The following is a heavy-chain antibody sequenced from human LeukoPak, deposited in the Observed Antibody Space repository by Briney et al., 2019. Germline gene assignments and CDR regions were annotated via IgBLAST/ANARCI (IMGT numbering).Heavy chain of an antibody. CDR3: AIYSYGSKFDY. CDR1: GFTFSDYY. D-gene: IGHD5-18*01. V-gene: IGHV3-11*01. J-gene: IGHJ4*02. CDR2: ISSSGSTI. Sequence: GGSLRLPCAASGFTFSDYYMSWIGQAPGKGLEWVSYISSSGSTIYYADSVKGRFTISRDNAKNSLYLQMNSLRAEDTAVYYCAIYSYGSKFDYWGQGTLVTVSS.